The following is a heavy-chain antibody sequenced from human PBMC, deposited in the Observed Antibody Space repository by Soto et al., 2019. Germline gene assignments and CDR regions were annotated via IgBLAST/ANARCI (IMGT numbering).Heavy chain of an antibody. CDR3: ARTDCSSTSCYNYYYYGMDV. V-gene: IGHV1-3*01. CDR2: INPGNGDT. Sequence: DSMKVSCKTSGYSFTKYGLHWVRQAPGQRLEWMGWINPGNGDTKYSQKFQGRVTITRDTSATTAYMEMSSLRSEDSAVFYCARTDCSSTSCYNYYYYGMDVWGQGTTVTVSS. D-gene: IGHD2-2*01. CDR1: GYSFTKYG. J-gene: IGHJ6*02.